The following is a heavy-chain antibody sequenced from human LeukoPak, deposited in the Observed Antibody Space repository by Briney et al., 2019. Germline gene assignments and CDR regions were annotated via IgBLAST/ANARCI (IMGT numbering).Heavy chain of an antibody. Sequence: PGGSLRLSCTVSGFTFNTFAMHWVRQFPGKGLEWVALISYDGNDKYYTDSVKGRFTISRDISKDTVYLQMNSLRPEDTAVYYCARDPRDRIFGPLDYWGQGTLVTVSS. D-gene: IGHD3/OR15-3a*01. J-gene: IGHJ4*02. CDR3: ARDPRDRIFGPLDY. CDR1: GFTFNTFA. V-gene: IGHV3-30*14. CDR2: ISYDGNDK.